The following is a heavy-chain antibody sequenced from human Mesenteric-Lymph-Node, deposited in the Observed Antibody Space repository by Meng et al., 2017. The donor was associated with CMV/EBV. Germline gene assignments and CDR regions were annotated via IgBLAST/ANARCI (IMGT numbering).Heavy chain of an antibody. V-gene: IGHV3-9*01. Sequence: SLKISCAASGFTFDDFAMHWVRQVPGKGLEWVSSINWNSGRIGYADSVKGRFTVSRDNAKNSLFLQMSSLRAEDTAFYYCAKDIAPFYFDSSGGAFDMWGQGTKVTVSS. CDR3: AKDIAPFYFDSSGGAFDM. J-gene: IGHJ3*02. D-gene: IGHD3-22*01. CDR2: INWNSGRI. CDR1: GFTFDDFA.